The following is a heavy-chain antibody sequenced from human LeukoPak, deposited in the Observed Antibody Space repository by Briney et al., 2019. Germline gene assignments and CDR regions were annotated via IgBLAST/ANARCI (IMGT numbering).Heavy chain of an antibody. Sequence: SETLSLTCTVSGGSISSYYWSWIRQPPGKGLEWIGYIYYSGSTNYNPSLKSRVTISVDTSKNQFSLKLSSVTAADTAMYYCASKVVYCSGGSCYGYFDYWGQGTLVTVSS. CDR2: IYYSGST. V-gene: IGHV4-59*08. D-gene: IGHD2-15*01. J-gene: IGHJ4*02. CDR3: ASKVVYCSGGSCYGYFDY. CDR1: GGSISSYY.